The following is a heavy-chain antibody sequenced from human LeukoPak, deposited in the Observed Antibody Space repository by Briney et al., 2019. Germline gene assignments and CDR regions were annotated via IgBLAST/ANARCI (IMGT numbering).Heavy chain of an antibody. CDR3: ARAASLGFGELLDY. V-gene: IGHV4-30-4*01. D-gene: IGHD3-10*01. CDR1: GGSISSGDYY. J-gene: IGHJ4*02. CDR2: IYYSGST. Sequence: SETLSLTCTVSGGSISSGDYYWSWIRQPPGRGLEWIGYIYYSGSTYYNPSLKSRFTISVDTSKNQFSLKLSSVTAADTAVYYYARAASLGFGELLDYWGQGTLVTVSS.